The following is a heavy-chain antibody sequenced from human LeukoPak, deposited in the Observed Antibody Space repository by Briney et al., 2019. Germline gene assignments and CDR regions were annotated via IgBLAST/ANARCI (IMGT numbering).Heavy chain of an antibody. Sequence: SETLSLTCTVSGGSISSYYWTWIRQPPGKGLGWIGYIYYSGSTNYNPSLKSRVTISVDTSKNQFSLKLSSVTAADTAVYYCARGVVIAPQTFDYWGQGTLVTVSS. CDR2: IYYSGST. V-gene: IGHV4-59*01. J-gene: IGHJ4*02. CDR1: GGSISSYY. CDR3: ARGVVIAPQTFDY. D-gene: IGHD2-21*01.